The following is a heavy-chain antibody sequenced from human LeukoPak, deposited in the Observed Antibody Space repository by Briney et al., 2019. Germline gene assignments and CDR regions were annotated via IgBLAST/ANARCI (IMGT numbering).Heavy chain of an antibody. Sequence: PSETLSLTCTVSGGSISSYYWSWIRQPPGKGLEWIGYIYYSGSTNYNPSLKSRVTISVDTSKNQFSLKLSSVTAADTAVYYCARASMVRGVLLDVWGQGTTVTVSS. CDR1: GGSISSYY. J-gene: IGHJ6*02. D-gene: IGHD3-10*01. CDR3: ARASMVRGVLLDV. CDR2: IYYSGST. V-gene: IGHV4-59*01.